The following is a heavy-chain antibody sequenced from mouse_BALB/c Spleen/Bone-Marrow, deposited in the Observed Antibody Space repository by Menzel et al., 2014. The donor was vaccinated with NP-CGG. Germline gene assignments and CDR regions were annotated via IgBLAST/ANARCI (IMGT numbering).Heavy chain of an antibody. CDR3: ARGSYYEGAMDY. J-gene: IGHJ4*01. D-gene: IGHD1-1*01. Sequence: QVHVKQSGPGLVAPSQSLSITCTVSGFSLXSYGVHWVRQPPGKVLEWLGVIWAGGSTNYNSALMSRLSISKDNSKSQVFLKMNSLQTDDTAMYYCARGSYYEGAMDYWGQGTSVTVSS. CDR2: IWAGGST. CDR1: GFSLXSYG. V-gene: IGHV2-9*02.